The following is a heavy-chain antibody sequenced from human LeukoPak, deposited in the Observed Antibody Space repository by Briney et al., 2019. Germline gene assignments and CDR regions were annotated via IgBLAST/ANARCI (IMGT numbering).Heavy chain of an antibody. CDR3: ARLVTVNTRYFDY. J-gene: IGHJ4*02. CDR2: INHSGGT. V-gene: IGHV4-34*01. Sequence: SETLSLTCAVYGGSFGGYYWSWIRQPPGKGLEWIGEINHSGGTNYNPSLKSRVTISVDTSKNQFSLKLSSVTAADTAVYYCARLVTVNTRYFDYWGQGTLVTVSS. CDR1: GGSFGGYY. D-gene: IGHD4-17*01.